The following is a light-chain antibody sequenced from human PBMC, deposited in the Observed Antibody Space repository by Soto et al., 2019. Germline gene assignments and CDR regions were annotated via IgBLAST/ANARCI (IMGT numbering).Light chain of an antibody. CDR3: QTWGSGMV. V-gene: IGLV4-69*01. CDR2: LNSDGSH. Sequence: QLVLTQSPSASASLGASIKLTCTLSSGHSSYAIAWHQQQPEKGPRYLMNLNSDGSHTMGDGIPDRFSGSSSGAERYLTISSLQSEDEADYYCQTWGSGMVFGGGTKLTVL. J-gene: IGLJ2*01. CDR1: SGHSSYA.